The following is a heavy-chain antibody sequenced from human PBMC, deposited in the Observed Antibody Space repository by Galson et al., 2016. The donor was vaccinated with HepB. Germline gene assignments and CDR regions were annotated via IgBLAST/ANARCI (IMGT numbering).Heavy chain of an antibody. D-gene: IGHD6-19*01. Sequence: CAISGDSVSSIDFTWNWIRQSPSRGLEWLGRTYYRSKWYHDYAESVKSRITINPDTSKNQFSLQLNSVTPEDTAFYFCAKSVSVWDARSNAFDIWGQGAMVTVSS. J-gene: IGHJ3*02. CDR1: GDSVSSIDFT. CDR2: TYYRSKWYH. CDR3: AKSVSVWDARSNAFDI. V-gene: IGHV6-1*01.